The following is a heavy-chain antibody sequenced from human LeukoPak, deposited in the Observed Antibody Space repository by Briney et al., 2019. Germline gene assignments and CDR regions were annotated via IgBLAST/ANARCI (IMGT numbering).Heavy chain of an antibody. V-gene: IGHV3-7*01. CDR2: IKQDGRDK. CDR1: GFTFSTFW. J-gene: IGHJ4*02. Sequence: PGGSLRLSCAVSGFTFSTFWMSWVRQAPGKGLEWVANIKQDGRDKYYVASMKGRFTISRDNAKNSLYLQMNSLRVEDTSVYYCARGGAKGSFDYWGQGTLVTVSS. CDR3: ARGGAKGSFDY.